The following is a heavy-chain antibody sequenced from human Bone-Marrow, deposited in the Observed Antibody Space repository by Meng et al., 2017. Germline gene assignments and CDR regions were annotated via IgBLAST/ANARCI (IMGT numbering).Heavy chain of an antibody. CDR2: IIPIVGTA. J-gene: IGHJ4*02. V-gene: IGHV1-69*06. CDR1: GGTFSSYA. CDR3: ARQLYSYDSSAVVFDY. Sequence: AQVGVSWAEVEKPGATVTVSLKASGGTFSSYAISWVRQAPGQGLVWMGGIIPIVGTANNTQKFQGRVTITADKSTSKAYMELSSLRSEDTAVYYCARQLYSYDSSAVVFDYWGQGTLVTVSS. D-gene: IGHD3-22*01.